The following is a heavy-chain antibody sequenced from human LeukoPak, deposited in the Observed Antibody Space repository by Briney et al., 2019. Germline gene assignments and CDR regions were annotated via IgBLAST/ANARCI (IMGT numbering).Heavy chain of an antibody. Sequence: PGGSLTLSCEGSGFSVSTKYMNWVRQAPGKGLEWVSILYSGSSTYYTDSVKGRFTVSRDESKNTLYLHMNSLGVEDTAVYYCARVGDHYHWYLDVWGRGTLVTVSS. CDR2: LYSGSST. CDR3: ARVGDHYHWYLDV. CDR1: GFSVSTKY. D-gene: IGHD3-10*01. J-gene: IGHJ2*01. V-gene: IGHV3-53*01.